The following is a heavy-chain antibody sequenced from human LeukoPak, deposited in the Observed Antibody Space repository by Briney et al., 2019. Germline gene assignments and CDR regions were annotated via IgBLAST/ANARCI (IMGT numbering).Heavy chain of an antibody. CDR2: ISAYNGNT. V-gene: IGHV1-18*01. J-gene: IGHJ4*02. D-gene: IGHD1-1*01. Sequence: ASVKVSCQASGYTFTSYGISWVRQAPGQGLECMGWISAYNGNTNYAQKLQGRVTMTTDTSTSTAYMELRSLRSDDKAVYYCARERNWYNWNEDDYWGQGTLVTVSS. CDR1: GYTFTSYG. CDR3: ARERNWYNWNEDDY.